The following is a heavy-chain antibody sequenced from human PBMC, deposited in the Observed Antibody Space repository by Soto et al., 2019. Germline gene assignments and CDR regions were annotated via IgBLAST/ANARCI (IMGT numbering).Heavy chain of an antibody. CDR3: ARVGPAHYYDSSGYYSPLDY. D-gene: IGHD3-22*01. CDR1: GDTFSSYA. J-gene: IGHJ4*02. Sequence: QVQLVQSGAEVKKPGSSVKVSCKASGDTFSSYAINWVRQAPGQGLEWMGGIIPMFGTANYAQKFKGRVTSTAGESTSTVDMELSSLRSEDTAVYYCARVGPAHYYDSSGYYSPLDYWGQGTLVTVSS. V-gene: IGHV1-69*01. CDR2: IIPMFGTA.